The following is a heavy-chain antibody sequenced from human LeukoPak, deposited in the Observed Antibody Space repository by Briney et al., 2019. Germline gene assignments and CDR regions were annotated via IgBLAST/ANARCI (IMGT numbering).Heavy chain of an antibody. V-gene: IGHV3-23*01. J-gene: IGHJ4*02. CDR3: ASRRDYSNLYYFDY. CDR1: GFTFSSYA. Sequence: GGSLRLSCAASGFTFSSYAMSWVRQAPGKGLEWVSAISGSGGSTYYADSVKGRFTISRDNSKNTLYLQMNSLRAEDTAVYYCASRRDYSNLYYFDYWGQGTLVTVSS. CDR2: ISGSGGST. D-gene: IGHD4-11*01.